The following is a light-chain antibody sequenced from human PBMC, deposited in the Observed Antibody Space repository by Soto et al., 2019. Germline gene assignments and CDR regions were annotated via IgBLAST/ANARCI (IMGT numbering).Light chain of an antibody. CDR2: EVT. Sequence: QSALTQPPSASGSPGQSVTISCTGTSSDVGGYNYVSWYQQHPGKAPKLMIYEVTKRPSGVPDRFSGSKSASTASLTASGLKVEDGADYYCTSYAATDNFFVFGTGTKVPFL. J-gene: IGLJ1*01. CDR1: SSDVGGYNY. V-gene: IGLV2-8*01. CDR3: TSYAATDNFFV.